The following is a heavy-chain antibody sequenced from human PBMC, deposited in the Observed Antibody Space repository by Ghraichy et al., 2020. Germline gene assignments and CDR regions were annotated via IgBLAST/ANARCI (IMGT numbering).Heavy chain of an antibody. D-gene: IGHD3-22*01. CDR3: AKDRDHYDSSKTFAEYFQH. V-gene: IGHV3-23*01. CDR1: GFTFSSYA. Sequence: GGSLRLSCAASGFTFSSYAMSWVRQAPGKGLEWVSAISGSGGSTYYADSVKGRFTISRDNSKNTLYLQMNSLRAEDTAVYYCAKDRDHYDSSKTFAEYFQHWGQGTLVTVSS. J-gene: IGHJ1*01. CDR2: ISGSGGST.